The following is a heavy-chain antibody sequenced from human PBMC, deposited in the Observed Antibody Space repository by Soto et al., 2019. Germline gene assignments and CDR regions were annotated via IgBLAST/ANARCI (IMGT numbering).Heavy chain of an antibody. CDR1: GSTLTEIS. CDR2: FDPEDGET. D-gene: IGHD3-16*01. V-gene: IGHV1-24*01. J-gene: IGHJ4*02. Sequence: QVQLVQSGAEVKKPGASVKVSCKVSGSTLTEISMYWVRQAPGRGLEWMGGFDPEDGETIYAQKFQGRVTMTEDRSTDTAYMELSSLRSEDTAVYYCATDLSTITFGGVINDWGQGTLVTVSS. CDR3: ATDLSTITFGGVIND.